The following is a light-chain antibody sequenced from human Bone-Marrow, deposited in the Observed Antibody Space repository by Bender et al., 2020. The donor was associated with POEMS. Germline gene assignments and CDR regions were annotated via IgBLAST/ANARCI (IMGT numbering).Light chain of an antibody. CDR2: EVS. V-gene: IGLV2-23*02. CDR1: SSDVGTYNL. Sequence: QSALTQPASVSGSPGQSITISCTGASSDVGTYNLVSWYQQHPGEAPKLIIYEVSKRPSGVSNRFSGSKSDNTASLTISGLQAGDEADFYCCSYAGSSIWVFGGGTKLTVL. CDR3: CSYAGSSIWV. J-gene: IGLJ3*02.